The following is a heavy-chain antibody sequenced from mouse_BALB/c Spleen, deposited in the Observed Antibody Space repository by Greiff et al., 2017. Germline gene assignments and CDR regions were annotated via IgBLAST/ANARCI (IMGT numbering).Heavy chain of an antibody. CDR1: GFTFSDFY. CDR2: SRNKANDYTT. V-gene: IGHV7-1*02. D-gene: IGHD2-1*01. Sequence: EVKLVESGGGLVQPGGSLRLSCATSGFTFSDFYMEWVRQPPGKRLEWIAASRNKANDYTTEYSASVKGRFIVSRDTSQSILYLQMNALRTEDTAIYYCAKDAVYGNYGGYFDVWGAGTTVTVSS. J-gene: IGHJ1*01. CDR3: AKDAVYGNYGGYFDV.